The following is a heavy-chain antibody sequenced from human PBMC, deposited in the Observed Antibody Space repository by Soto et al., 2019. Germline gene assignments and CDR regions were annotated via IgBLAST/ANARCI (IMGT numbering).Heavy chain of an antibody. Sequence: PGGSLRLSCAASGFTFSSYAMSWVRQAPGKGLEWVSAISGSGGSTYYADSVKGRFTISRDNSKNTLYLQMNSLRAEDTAVYYCAKSRSSGYYEGAPYYYYGMDVWGQGTTVTVSS. CDR3: AKSRSSGYYEGAPYYYYGMDV. CDR2: ISGSGGST. J-gene: IGHJ6*02. D-gene: IGHD3-22*01. CDR1: GFTFSSYA. V-gene: IGHV3-23*01.